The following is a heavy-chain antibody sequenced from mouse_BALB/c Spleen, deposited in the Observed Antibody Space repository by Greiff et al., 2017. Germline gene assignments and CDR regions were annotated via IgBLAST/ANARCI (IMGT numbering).Heavy chain of an antibody. D-gene: IGHD1-1*01. CDR3: ARCHYYGSSYDYAMDY. Sequence: VQLQQSGAELVKPGASVKLSCTASGFNIKDTYMHWVKQRPEQGLEWIGRIDPANGNTKYDPKFQGKATITADTSSNTAYLQLSSLTSEDTAVYYCARCHYYGSSYDYAMDYWGQGTSGTVAS. J-gene: IGHJ4*01. CDR2: IDPANGNT. V-gene: IGHV14-3*02. CDR1: GFNIKDTY.